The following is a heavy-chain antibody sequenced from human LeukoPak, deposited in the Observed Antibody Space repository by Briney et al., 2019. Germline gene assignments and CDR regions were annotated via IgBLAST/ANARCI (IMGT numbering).Heavy chain of an antibody. CDR2: IIPIFGTA. J-gene: IGHJ5*02. CDR3: ARVAAPTRSYYDFWSGSPPYNWFDP. CDR1: GGTFSSYA. Sequence: SVKVSCKASGGTFSSYAISWVRQAPGQGLEWMGRIIPIFGTANYAQKFQGRVTITADESTSTAYMELSSLRSEDTAVYYCARVAAPTRSYYDFWSGSPPYNWFDPWGQGTLVTVSS. D-gene: IGHD3-3*01. V-gene: IGHV1-69*01.